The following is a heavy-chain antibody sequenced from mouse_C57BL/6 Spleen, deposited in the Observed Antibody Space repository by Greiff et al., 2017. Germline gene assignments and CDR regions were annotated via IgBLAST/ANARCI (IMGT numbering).Heavy chain of an antibody. CDR3: ARSYSNYERAHFDY. J-gene: IGHJ2*01. V-gene: IGHV1-69*01. D-gene: IGHD2-5*01. Sequence: QVQLKQPGAELVMPGASVKLSCKASGYTFTSYWMHWVKQRPGQGLEWIGEIDPSDSYTNYNQKFKGKSTLTVDKSSSTAYMQLSSLTSEDSAVYYCARSYSNYERAHFDYWGQGTTLTVSS. CDR1: GYTFTSYW. CDR2: IDPSDSYT.